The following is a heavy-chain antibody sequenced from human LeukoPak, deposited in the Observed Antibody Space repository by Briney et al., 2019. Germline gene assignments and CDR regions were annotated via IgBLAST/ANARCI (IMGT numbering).Heavy chain of an antibody. J-gene: IGHJ6*04. Sequence: ASVKVSCKASGGTFSSYAISWVRQAPGQGLEWMGGIIPIFGTANYAQKFQGRVTITADESTSTAYMELSSLRSEDTAVYYCARVNLEFGGGPQVYYYYGMDVWGKGTTVTVSS. CDR3: ARVNLEFGGGPQVYYYYGMDV. CDR2: IIPIFGTA. V-gene: IGHV1-69*13. D-gene: IGHD2-21*01. CDR1: GGTFSSYA.